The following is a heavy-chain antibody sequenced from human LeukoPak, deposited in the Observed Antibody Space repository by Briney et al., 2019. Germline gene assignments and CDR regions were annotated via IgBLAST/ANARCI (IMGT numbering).Heavy chain of an antibody. CDR2: MNPNSGNT. V-gene: IGHV1-8*01. CDR1: GYTFTSYD. CDR3: ATRHGGSPFDP. D-gene: IGHD4-23*01. J-gene: IGHJ5*02. Sequence: ASVKVSCKASGYTFTSYDINWVRQATGQGLEWMGRMNPNSGNTGYAQKFQGRVTMTRNTSISTAYVELSSLRPEDTAVYYCATRHGGSPFDPWGQGTLVTVSS.